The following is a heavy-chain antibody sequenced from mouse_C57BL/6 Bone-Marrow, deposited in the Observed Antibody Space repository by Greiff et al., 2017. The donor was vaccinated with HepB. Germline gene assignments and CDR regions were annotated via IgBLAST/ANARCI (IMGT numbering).Heavy chain of an antibody. CDR2: ISDGGSDT. CDR3: ARPGALYCGSLGY. V-gene: IGHV5-4*01. D-gene: IGHD2-1*01. J-gene: IGHJ3*01. Sequence: EVQLVESGGGLVKPGGSLKLSCAASGFTFSSYAMSWVRQTPEKRLEWVATISDGGSDTYYPDNVKGRFTISRDNAKNNLYLQMSHLKSEETARYYCARPGALYCGSLGYWGQGTVVTVAA. CDR1: GFTFSSYA.